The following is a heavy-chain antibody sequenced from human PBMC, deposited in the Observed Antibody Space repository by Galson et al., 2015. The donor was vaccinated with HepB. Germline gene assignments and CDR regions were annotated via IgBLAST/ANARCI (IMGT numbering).Heavy chain of an antibody. J-gene: IGHJ3*02. V-gene: IGHV1-69*04. CDR1: GGTFSSYA. Sequence: SVKVSCKASGGTFSSYAISWVRQAPGQGLEWMGRIIPILGIANYAQKFQGRVTITADKSTSTAYMELSSLRSEDTAVYYCARNGDYDAFDIWGQGTMVTVSS. CDR2: IIPILGIA. CDR3: ARNGDYDAFDI. D-gene: IGHD3-16*01.